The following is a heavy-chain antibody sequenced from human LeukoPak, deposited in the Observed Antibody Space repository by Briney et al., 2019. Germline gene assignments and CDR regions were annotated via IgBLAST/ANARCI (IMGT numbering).Heavy chain of an antibody. J-gene: IGHJ5*02. V-gene: IGHV3-21*06. D-gene: IGHD1-26*01. Sequence: PGGSLRLSCAASGFTLNSYWMNWVRQAPGKGLEWVSSISSSSSYIYYADSVKGRFTISRDNAKNSLYLQMNSLRAEDTAVYYCARAGSGRSPDWFDPWGQGTLVTVSS. CDR2: ISSSSSYI. CDR3: ARAGSGRSPDWFDP. CDR1: GFTLNSYW.